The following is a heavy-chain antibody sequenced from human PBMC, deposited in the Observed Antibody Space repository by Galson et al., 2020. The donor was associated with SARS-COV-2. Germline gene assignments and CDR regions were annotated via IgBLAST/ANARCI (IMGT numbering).Heavy chain of an antibody. Sequence: SETLSLTCTVSGGSISSSSYYWGWIRQPPGQGLEWIGSIYYSGSTYYNPSLKSRVTISVDTSKNQFSLKLSPVTAADTSVYYCAGGVVAGTRSVYYGMDVWGPGSPVAVS. D-gene: IGHD2-15*01. V-gene: IGHV4-39*01. CDR2: IYYSGST. CDR3: AGGVVAGTRSVYYGMDV. CDR1: GGSISSSSYY. J-gene: IGHJ6*02.